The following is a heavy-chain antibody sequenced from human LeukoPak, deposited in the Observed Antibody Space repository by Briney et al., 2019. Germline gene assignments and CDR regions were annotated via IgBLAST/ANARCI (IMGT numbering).Heavy chain of an antibody. CDR2: ISSASTTI. J-gene: IGHJ3*01. CDR3: ARGVNYDSADAFDF. Sequence: GGSLRLSCAASGFTFSYYSMNWVRQAPGKGLEWVSYISSASTTIYYADSVRGRFTISRDNAKNSLYVQMNSLRAEDTAVYHCARGVNYDSADAFDFWGQGTVVTVSS. CDR1: GFTFSYYS. D-gene: IGHD3-22*01. V-gene: IGHV3-48*01.